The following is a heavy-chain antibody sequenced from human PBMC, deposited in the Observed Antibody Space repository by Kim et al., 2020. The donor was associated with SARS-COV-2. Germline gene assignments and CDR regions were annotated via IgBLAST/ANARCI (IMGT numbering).Heavy chain of an antibody. Sequence: GGSLRLSCAASGFTFSSYAMSWVRQAPGKGLEWVSAISGSGGSTYYADSVKGRFTISRDNSKNTLYLQMNSLRAEDTAVYYCAKAYYYDSSGYLGGSDYYYYGMDVWGQGTTVTVSS. CDR3: AKAYYYDSSGYLGGSDYYYYGMDV. V-gene: IGHV3-23*01. CDR1: GFTFSSYA. D-gene: IGHD3-22*01. CDR2: ISGSGGST. J-gene: IGHJ6*02.